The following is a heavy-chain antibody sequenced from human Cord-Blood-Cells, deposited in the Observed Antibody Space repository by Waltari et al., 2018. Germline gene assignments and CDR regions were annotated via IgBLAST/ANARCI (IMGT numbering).Heavy chain of an antibody. Sequence: QVQLVQSGAEVKKPGASVKVSCKASGYTFTGYYMHWVRQAPGQGLEWMGWIKPYSGGTNDAHKLQVRVTMTRDTSLSTADMELSRLRSDDTAMYSCARALGGHEAFDIWGQGTMVTVPS. V-gene: IGHV1-2*02. J-gene: IGHJ3*02. CDR2: IKPYSGGT. CDR3: ARALGGHEAFDI. D-gene: IGHD2-15*01. CDR1: GYTFTGYY.